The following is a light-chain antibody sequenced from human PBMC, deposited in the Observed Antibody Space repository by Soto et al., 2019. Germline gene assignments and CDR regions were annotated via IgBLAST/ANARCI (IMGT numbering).Light chain of an antibody. CDR2: EVS. CDR3: SSYSCTIYLHV. V-gene: IGLV2-8*01. CDR1: SSDVGGYNY. Sequence: QSVLTQPPSASGSFGQSVTISCTGTSSDVGGYNYVSWYQQHPGKAPKLMIYEVSERPSGVPDRFSGSKSGNTASLTVSGLQADDESDYYWSSYSCTIYLHVFGPVSNATV. J-gene: IGLJ1*01.